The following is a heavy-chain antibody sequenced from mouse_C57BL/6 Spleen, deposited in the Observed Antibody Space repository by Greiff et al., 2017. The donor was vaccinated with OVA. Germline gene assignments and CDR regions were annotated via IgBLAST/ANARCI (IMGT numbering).Heavy chain of an antibody. V-gene: IGHV1-58*01. CDR3: ARIYYGNYEGDYYAMDY. Sequence: EVQLQQSGAELVRPGSSVKMSCKTSGYTFTSYGINWVKQRPGQGLEWIGYIYIGNGYTEYNEKFKGKATLTSDTSSSTAYMQLSSLTSEDSAIYFCARIYYGNYEGDYYAMDYWGQGTSVTVSS. CDR1: GYTFTSYG. CDR2: IYIGNGYT. J-gene: IGHJ4*01. D-gene: IGHD2-1*01.